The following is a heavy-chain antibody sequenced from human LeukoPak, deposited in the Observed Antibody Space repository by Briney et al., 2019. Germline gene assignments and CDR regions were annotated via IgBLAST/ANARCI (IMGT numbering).Heavy chain of an antibody. CDR2: IYHSGST. D-gene: IGHD6-19*01. CDR1: GGSISSYY. J-gene: IGHJ4*02. V-gene: IGHV4-38-2*02. CDR3: ARGPWLAPRDY. Sequence: PSETLSLTCTVSGGSISSYYWGWIRQPPGKGLEWIGSIYHSGSTYYNPSLKSRVTISVDTSKNQFSLKLSSVTAADTAVYYCARGPWLAPRDYWGQGTLVTVSS.